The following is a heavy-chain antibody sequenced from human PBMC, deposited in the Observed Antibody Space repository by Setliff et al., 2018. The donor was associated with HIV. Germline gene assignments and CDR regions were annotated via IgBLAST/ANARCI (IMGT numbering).Heavy chain of an antibody. V-gene: IGHV3-53*01. CDR3: VRGVFDY. CDR1: GFRVTDTY. CDR2: IYKAGKT. J-gene: IGHJ4*02. Sequence: GGSLRLSCEASGFRVTDTYMAWVRQAPGKGLEWVTLIYKAGKTYYADFVKGRFTIARDDTKNTVSLQMTNLEPGDTAIYYCVRGVFDYWGQGVLVTVSS.